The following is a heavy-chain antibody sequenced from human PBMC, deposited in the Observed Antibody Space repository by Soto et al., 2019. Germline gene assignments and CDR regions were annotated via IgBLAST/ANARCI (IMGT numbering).Heavy chain of an antibody. CDR3: ASERVAEMATGGYFDN. CDR2: IVPLFGTP. D-gene: IGHD5-12*01. CDR1: GGTFSDLA. J-gene: IGHJ4*02. Sequence: QVHLVQSGAEVKKPGSSVKVSCKTSGGTFSDLAFSWVRQAPRQGLEWVGGIVPLFGTPDYAQKFQGRVTINADESSNTVYMEPRSLRSDDTAVYYCASERVAEMATGGYFDNWGQGTLVTVSS. V-gene: IGHV1-69*01.